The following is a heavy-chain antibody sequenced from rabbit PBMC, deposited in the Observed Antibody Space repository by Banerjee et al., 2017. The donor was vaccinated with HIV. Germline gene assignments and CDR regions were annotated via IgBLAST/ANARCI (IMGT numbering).Heavy chain of an antibody. CDR2: IYTSSGST. CDR3: ARKPADFTSGYPL. V-gene: IGHV1S45*01. CDR1: GIDFSSYYY. J-gene: IGHJ4*01. D-gene: IGHD1-1*01. Sequence: QQQLEESGGGLVKPGGTLTLTCKASGIDFSSYYYMCWVRQAPGKGLELIACIYTSSGSTYYASWAKGRFTISKTSSTTVTLQMTSLTAADTATYFCARKPADFTSGYPLWGPGTLVTVS.